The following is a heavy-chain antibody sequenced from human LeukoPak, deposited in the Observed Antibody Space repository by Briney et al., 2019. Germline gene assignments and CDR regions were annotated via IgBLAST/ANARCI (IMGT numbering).Heavy chain of an antibody. CDR2: INPNSGGT. V-gene: IGHV1-2*02. CDR1: GYIFTGYY. D-gene: IGHD3-10*01. Sequence: SVKVSCKASGYIFTGYYMHWVRQAPGQGLEWMGWINPNSGGTNYAQKFQGRVTMPMDTSISTAYMELSKLSSDDTAVYSCARSMVRGAAHYYYYIDVWGKGTTVTVSS. J-gene: IGHJ6*03. CDR3: ARSMVRGAAHYYYYIDV.